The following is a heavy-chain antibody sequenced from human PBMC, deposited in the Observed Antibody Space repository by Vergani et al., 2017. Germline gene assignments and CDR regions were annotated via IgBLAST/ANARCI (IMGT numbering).Heavy chain of an antibody. CDR1: GGSISSYY. Sequence: QVQLQESGPGLVKPSETLSLTCTVSGGSISSYYWSWIRQPPGKGLEWIGYIYYSGSTNYNPSLKSRVTISVDTSKNHFSLKLSSVTAADTAVYYCARDRSGATIFDYWGQGTLVTVSS. V-gene: IGHV4-59*01. D-gene: IGHD1-26*01. J-gene: IGHJ4*02. CDR2: IYYSGST. CDR3: ARDRSGATIFDY.